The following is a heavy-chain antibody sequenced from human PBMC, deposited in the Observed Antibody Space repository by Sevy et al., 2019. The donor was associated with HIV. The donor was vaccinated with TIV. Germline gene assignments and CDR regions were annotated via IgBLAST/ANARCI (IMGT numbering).Heavy chain of an antibody. Sequence: ASVKVSCKASGDTLRKHAISWVRQAPGKGLEWMGGIIPMFDTANFPRKFQDRVTITADESTSTVYMELSSLRSEDTAVYYCARAGENLYYSYYDYWGQGTLVTVSS. D-gene: IGHD3-10*01. V-gene: IGHV1-69*13. CDR1: GDTLRKHA. CDR3: ARAGENLYYSYYDY. J-gene: IGHJ4*02. CDR2: IIPMFDTA.